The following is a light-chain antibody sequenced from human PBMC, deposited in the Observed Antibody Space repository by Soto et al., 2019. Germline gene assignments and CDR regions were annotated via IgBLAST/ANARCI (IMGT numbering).Light chain of an antibody. CDR3: QQLNGYQLA. J-gene: IGKJ4*01. V-gene: IGKV1-9*01. Sequence: DIQLTQSPSFLSASVGDTVTITYRASQGMSTYLAWYQQKPGKVPKLLIRSASTLQSGVPPRFSGGGSGTDFTLTISTLQPDVSGIYYCQQLNGYQLAFGGGTNVEIK. CDR2: SAS. CDR1: QGMSTY.